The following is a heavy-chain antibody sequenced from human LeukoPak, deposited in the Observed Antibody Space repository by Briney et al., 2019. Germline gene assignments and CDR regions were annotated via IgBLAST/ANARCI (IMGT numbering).Heavy chain of an antibody. D-gene: IGHD2-2*02. CDR2: IIPIFGTA. Sequence: SVKVSCKAPGGTFSSYAISWVRQAPGQGLEWMGGIIPIFGTANYAQKFQGRVTITADESTSTAYMELSSLRSEDTAVYYCGRAATPYYYYGMDVWGQGTTVTVSS. V-gene: IGHV1-69*13. CDR3: GRAATPYYYYGMDV. CDR1: GGTFSSYA. J-gene: IGHJ6*02.